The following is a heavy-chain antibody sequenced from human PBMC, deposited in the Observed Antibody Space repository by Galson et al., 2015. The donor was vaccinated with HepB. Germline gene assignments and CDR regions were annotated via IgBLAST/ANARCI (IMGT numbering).Heavy chain of an antibody. CDR3: ARGEVYYDSSGLAGY. V-gene: IGHV3-21*01. Sequence: SLRLSCAASGFTFSSYSMNWVRQAPGKGLEWVSSISSSSSYIYYADSVKGRFTISRDNAKNSLYLQMNSLRAEDTAVYYCARGEVYYDSSGLAGYWGQGTLVTVSS. J-gene: IGHJ4*02. D-gene: IGHD3-22*01. CDR2: ISSSSSYI. CDR1: GFTFSSYS.